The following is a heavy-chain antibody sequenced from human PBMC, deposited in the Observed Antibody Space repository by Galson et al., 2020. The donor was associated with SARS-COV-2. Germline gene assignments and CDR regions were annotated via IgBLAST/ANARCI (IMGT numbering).Heavy chain of an antibody. CDR1: GFTFSNYG. V-gene: IGHV3-30*03. CDR2: ISYDGNNK. CDR3: ARVGQNYYYYHHMDV. Sequence: GGSLRLSCAASGFTFSNYGIHWVRQAPGKGLEWVAVISYDGNNKYYADSVKGRFAISRDNSKNTLHLQMNSLRPEDTAVYYCARVGQNYYYYHHMDVWGKGTTVTVSS. J-gene: IGHJ6*03.